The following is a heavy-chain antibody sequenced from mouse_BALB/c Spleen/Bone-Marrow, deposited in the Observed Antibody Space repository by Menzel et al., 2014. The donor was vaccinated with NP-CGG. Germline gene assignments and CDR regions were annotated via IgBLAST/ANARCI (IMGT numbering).Heavy chain of an antibody. CDR1: GYTFTSYY. Sequence: VQLQQSGAELVKPGASVKLSCKASGYTFTSYYMYWVKQRPGQGLEWIGEINPSNGGADFNEKFKIKATLTVDKSSSTAYMQLSSLTSDDSAVYYCTTSRGYNWFAYWGQGTLVTVSA. CDR2: INPSNGGA. J-gene: IGHJ3*01. V-gene: IGHV1S81*02. CDR3: TTSRGYNWFAY. D-gene: IGHD2-2*01.